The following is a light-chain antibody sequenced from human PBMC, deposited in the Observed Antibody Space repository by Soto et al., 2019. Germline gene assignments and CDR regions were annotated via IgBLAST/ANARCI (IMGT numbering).Light chain of an antibody. Sequence: QSALTQPASVSGSPGQSVTISCTGTSSDVGNYDYVSWFQHHPGKAPKLMIYEVSNRPSGVSNRFSGSTSGNTASLTISGLQAEDEADYYCNSYTNSTTLVFGGGTQLTVL. CDR1: SSDVGNYDY. J-gene: IGLJ2*01. CDR3: NSYTNSTTLV. V-gene: IGLV2-14*01. CDR2: EVS.